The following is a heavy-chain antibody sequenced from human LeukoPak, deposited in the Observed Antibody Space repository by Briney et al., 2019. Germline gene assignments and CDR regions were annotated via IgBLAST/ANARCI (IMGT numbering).Heavy chain of an antibody. Sequence: GGSLRLSCAASGFTVSTNYMSWVRQAPGKGLEWVSAISGSGGSTYYADSVKGRFTISRDNSKNTLYLQMNSLRAEDTAVYYCAKDPGRAYCSSTSCQEYYFDYWGQGTLVTVSS. D-gene: IGHD2-2*01. CDR1: GFTVSTNY. J-gene: IGHJ4*02. V-gene: IGHV3-23*01. CDR2: ISGSGGST. CDR3: AKDPGRAYCSSTSCQEYYFDY.